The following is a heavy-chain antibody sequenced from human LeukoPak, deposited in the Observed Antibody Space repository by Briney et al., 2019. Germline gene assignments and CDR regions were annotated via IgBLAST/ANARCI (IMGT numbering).Heavy chain of an antibody. V-gene: IGHV4-61*01. CDR3: VAGYSYYDFDY. D-gene: IGHD5-12*01. CDR1: GVSFSSGSCN. Sequence: PSETLSLTCTVSGVSFSSGSCNWSWIRQPPGKGLEWIGYIYYSGSTNYNPPLKSRVTISVDTPKNQFSLKLSTVTAADTAVYFCVAGYSYYDFDYWGQGTLVTVSS. CDR2: IYYSGST. J-gene: IGHJ4*02.